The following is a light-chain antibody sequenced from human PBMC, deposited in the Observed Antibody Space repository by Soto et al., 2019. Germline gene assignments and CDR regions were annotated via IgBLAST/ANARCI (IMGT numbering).Light chain of an antibody. Sequence: QSVLTQPPSASGTPGQRVTISCSGSSSNIGSNTVNWYQQLPGTAPKLLIYSNNQRPSGVPDRFSGSKSGTSASLAISGLQSEDEADYYCAAWDDSLNAVVIGGGTQLTVL. CDR1: SSNIGSNT. CDR2: SNN. V-gene: IGLV1-44*01. CDR3: AAWDDSLNAVV. J-gene: IGLJ2*01.